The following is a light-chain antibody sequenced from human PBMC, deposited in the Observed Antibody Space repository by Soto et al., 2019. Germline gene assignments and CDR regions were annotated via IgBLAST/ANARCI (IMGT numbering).Light chain of an antibody. CDR1: QSVSSN. Sequence: EIVMTQSPATLSVSPGERATLSCRASQSVSSNLAWYQQKPGQAPRILIYGASTRATGIPARFSGSGSETDFTLIISRLQPEDFALYYCQQYGGSPITFGQGTRLEIK. CDR3: QQYGGSPIT. CDR2: GAS. V-gene: IGKV3-15*01. J-gene: IGKJ5*01.